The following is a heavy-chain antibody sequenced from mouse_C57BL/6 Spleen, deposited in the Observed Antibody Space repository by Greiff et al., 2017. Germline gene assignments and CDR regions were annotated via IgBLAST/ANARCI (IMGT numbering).Heavy chain of an antibody. Sequence: VQLQQPGAELVRPGSSVKLSCKASGYTFTSYWMHWVKQRPIQGLEWIGNIDPSDSETHYNQKFKDKATLTVDKSSSTAYMQLSSLTSEDSAVYYCAREGPPWDYCDYWGQGTTLTVSS. D-gene: IGHD6-1*01. CDR3: AREGPPWDYCDY. J-gene: IGHJ2*01. CDR2: IDPSDSET. V-gene: IGHV1-52*01. CDR1: GYTFTSYW.